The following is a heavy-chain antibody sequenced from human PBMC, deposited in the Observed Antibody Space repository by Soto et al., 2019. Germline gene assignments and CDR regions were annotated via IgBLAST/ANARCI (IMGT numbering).Heavy chain of an antibody. D-gene: IGHD2-15*01. V-gene: IGHV3-33*01. CDR3: AREGTYCSGGSCYPHFDY. Sequence: QVQLVESGGGVVQPGRSLRLSCAASGFTFSSYGMHWVRQAPGKGLEWVAVLWYDGSNKYYADSVKGRFTLSRDNSKNTLDLQMNSLRAEDTAVYYCAREGTYCSGGSCYPHFDYWGQGTLVTVSS. CDR1: GFTFSSYG. CDR2: LWYDGSNK. J-gene: IGHJ4*02.